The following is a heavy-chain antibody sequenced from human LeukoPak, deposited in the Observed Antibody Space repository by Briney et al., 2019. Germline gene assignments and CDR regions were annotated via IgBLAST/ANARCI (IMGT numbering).Heavy chain of an antibody. CDR2: ISYDGSNK. Sequence: GGSLRLSCAASGFTFSSYAMHWVRQAPGKGLEWVAVISYDGSNKYYADSVKSRFTISRDNSKNTLYLQMNSLRAEDTAVYYCARGSLLWFGELSLLDYWGQGTLVTVSS. V-gene: IGHV3-30*04. CDR3: ARGSLLWFGELSLLDY. J-gene: IGHJ4*02. CDR1: GFTFSSYA. D-gene: IGHD3-10*01.